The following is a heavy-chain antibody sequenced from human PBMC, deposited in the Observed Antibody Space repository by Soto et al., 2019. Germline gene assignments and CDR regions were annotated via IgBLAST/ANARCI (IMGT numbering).Heavy chain of an antibody. Sequence: QITLKESGPTLVKPTQTLTLTCTFSGFALSTSGVGVGWIRQPPGKALEWLALIYWNDDKRYSPSLKSRLTITKDTSKNQVVLTMTNMDPVDTATYYCAHRSSYGDFDYWGQGTLVTVSS. J-gene: IGHJ4*02. CDR1: GFALSTSGVG. CDR3: AHRSSYGDFDY. D-gene: IGHD4-17*01. V-gene: IGHV2-5*01. CDR2: IYWNDDK.